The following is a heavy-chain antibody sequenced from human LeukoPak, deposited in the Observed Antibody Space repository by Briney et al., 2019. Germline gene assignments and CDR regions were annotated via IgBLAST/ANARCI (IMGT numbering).Heavy chain of an antibody. V-gene: IGHV4-59*01. J-gene: IGHJ5*02. CDR3: VRSKSGTYGWFDP. CDR1: GGSITSYY. CDR2: IYYSGTT. Sequence: SETLSLTCTVSGGSITSYYWSWIRQPPGKGLEWIGYIYYSGTTNYNPSLRSRVTISVDTSKNQFSLKVNSVTAADTAVYYCVRSKSGTYGWFDPWRQGTLVTVSS. D-gene: IGHD4-17*01.